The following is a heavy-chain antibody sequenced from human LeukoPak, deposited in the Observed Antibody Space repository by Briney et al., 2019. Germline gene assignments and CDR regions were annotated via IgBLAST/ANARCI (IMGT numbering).Heavy chain of an antibody. Sequence: PGGSLRLSCVASGFTFNTYWIHWVRQGPGEGLVWVSLTSADGTTTTYANSVKGRFTVSRDNARNTLYLQMNSLRGEDAAVYYCARGLAGAYRIMDVWGQGTTVTVS. CDR3: ARGLAGAYRIMDV. CDR1: GFTFNTYW. D-gene: IGHD6-19*01. V-gene: IGHV3-74*01. J-gene: IGHJ6*02. CDR2: TSADGTTT.